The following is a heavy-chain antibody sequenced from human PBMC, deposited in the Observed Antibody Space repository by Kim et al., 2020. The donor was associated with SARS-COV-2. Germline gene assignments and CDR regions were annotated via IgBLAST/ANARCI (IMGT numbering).Heavy chain of an antibody. V-gene: IGHV2-70*01. CDR3: ARINGSSLLGDAFDI. D-gene: IGHD1-26*01. Sequence: SGPTLVNPTQTLTLTCTFSGFSLSTSGMCVSWIRQPPGKALEWLALIDWDDDKYYSTSLKTRLTISKDTSKNQVVLTMTNMDPVDTATYYCARINGSSLLGDAFDIWGQGTMVTVS. J-gene: IGHJ3*02. CDR2: IDWDDDK. CDR1: GFSLSTSGMC.